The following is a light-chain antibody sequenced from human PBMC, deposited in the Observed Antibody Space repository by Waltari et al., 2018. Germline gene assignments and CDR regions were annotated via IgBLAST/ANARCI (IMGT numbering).Light chain of an antibody. Sequence: SALTQPRSVSGSPGQSVTIPCPGTTNDLGRYNHVSWYQQHPGKAPKLIILDVTKRPSGVPDRLSGSKSGNTASLTISGLRAEDEAEYYCCSYAGSYTWVFGGGTKLTVV. CDR3: CSYAGSYTWV. CDR1: TNDLGRYNH. V-gene: IGLV2-11*01. J-gene: IGLJ3*02. CDR2: DVT.